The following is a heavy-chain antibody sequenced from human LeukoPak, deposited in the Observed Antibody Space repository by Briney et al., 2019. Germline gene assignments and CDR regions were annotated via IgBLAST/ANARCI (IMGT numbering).Heavy chain of an antibody. V-gene: IGHV3-13*01. CDR1: GFTFSSYD. CDR2: IGTTGDT. CDR3: ARGHLPVVDGDSLSGAFDI. Sequence: GGSLRLSCAASGFTFSSYDMHWVRQAAGKGLEWVSGIGTTGDTYYPGSVKGRFTISRENAKNSLYLQINSLRVEDTAVYYCARGHLPVVDGDSLSGAFDIWGQGTMVTVSS. D-gene: IGHD2-15*01. J-gene: IGHJ3*02.